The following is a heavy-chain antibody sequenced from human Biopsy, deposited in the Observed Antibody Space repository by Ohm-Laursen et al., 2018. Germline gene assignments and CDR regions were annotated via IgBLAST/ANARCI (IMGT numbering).Heavy chain of an antibody. Sequence: SETLSLTCTVSGASITSYYWSWIRQPAGKGLEWIGHTYKGGNTNHNPSLKSRVSMSVDTSKNQLSLTLRSVTAADTAVHYCARDLPSSYYYAMDVWGQGTTVTVSS. J-gene: IGHJ6*02. CDR1: GASITSYY. CDR2: TYKGGNT. V-gene: IGHV4-4*07. CDR3: ARDLPSSYYYAMDV.